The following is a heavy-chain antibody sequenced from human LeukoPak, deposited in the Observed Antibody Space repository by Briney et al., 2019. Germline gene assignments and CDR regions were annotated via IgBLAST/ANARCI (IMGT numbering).Heavy chain of an antibody. CDR1: GGSFSGYY. D-gene: IGHD6-6*01. CDR3: ARARRGSTSSPFRSSIAARNYFDY. Sequence: SETLSLTCAAYGGSFSGYYWSWIRQPPGKGLEWIGEINHSGSTIYNPSLKSRVTISVDTSKNQFSLKLSSVTAADTAVYYCARARRGSTSSPFRSSIAARNYFDYWGQGTLVTVSS. V-gene: IGHV4-34*01. J-gene: IGHJ4*02. CDR2: INHSGST.